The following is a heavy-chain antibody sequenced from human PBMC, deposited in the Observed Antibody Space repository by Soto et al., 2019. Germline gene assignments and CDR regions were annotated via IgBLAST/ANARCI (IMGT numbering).Heavy chain of an antibody. Sequence: EVQLLESGGGVVQPGGSLRLSCVASGFNFKKFAMAWVRQAPGEGPEWVSGIGCCGGSTSYADSVKGRFSIARDDSKNTLSLQMNSLRVEDTAQYYCAKADGEQWLVPHLDNWGQGTLVTVS. CDR2: IGCCGGST. J-gene: IGHJ4*02. D-gene: IGHD6-19*01. V-gene: IGHV3-23*01. CDR3: AKADGEQWLVPHLDN. CDR1: GFNFKKFA.